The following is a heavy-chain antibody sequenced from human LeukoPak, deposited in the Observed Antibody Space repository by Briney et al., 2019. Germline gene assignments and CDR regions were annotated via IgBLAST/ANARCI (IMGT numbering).Heavy chain of an antibody. V-gene: IGHV5-51*01. CDR3: ARQYSGTYYRSFDC. CDR2: IYPGDSDT. J-gene: IGHJ4*02. Sequence: GESLKISCKGSGYSFTNYWIGWVRQMPGKGLEWMGVIYPGDSDTRYSPSFQGQITISADKSISTAYLQWSSLKASDTAMYYCARQYSGTYYRSFDCWGQGTLVTVSS. CDR1: GYSFTNYW. D-gene: IGHD3-10*01.